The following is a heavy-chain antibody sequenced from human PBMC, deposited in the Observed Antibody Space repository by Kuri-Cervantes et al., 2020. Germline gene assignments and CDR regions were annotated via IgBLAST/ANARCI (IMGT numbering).Heavy chain of an antibody. CDR3: ARDSDIVVVPAANHDAFDI. D-gene: IGHD2-2*01. V-gene: IGHV3-53*01. J-gene: IGHJ3*02. Sequence: GESLKISCAASGFTVSNNYMSWVRQAPGKGLEYISVIYSGGDTYYADSVKGRFTISRDNSKNTLYLQMNSLRAEDTAVYYCARDSDIVVVPAANHDAFDIWGQGTMVTDSS. CDR2: IYSGGDT. CDR1: GFTVSNNY.